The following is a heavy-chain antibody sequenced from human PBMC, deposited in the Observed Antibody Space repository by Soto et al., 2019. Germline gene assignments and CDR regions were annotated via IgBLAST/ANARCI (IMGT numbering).Heavy chain of an antibody. Sequence: QVQLVQSGAEVKKPGASVKVSCKASGYTFTSYGISWVRQAPGQGLEWMGWISAYNGNTNYAQKLQGRDTMTADTSTSKANMELRSLCTDATAVYYCAWGPYGAVSYRWCDPRVEGTLVTGTS. J-gene: IGHJ5*02. V-gene: IGHV1-18*04. D-gene: IGHD3-10*01. CDR2: ISAYNGNT. CDR1: GYTFTSYG. CDR3: AWGPYGAVSYRWCDP.